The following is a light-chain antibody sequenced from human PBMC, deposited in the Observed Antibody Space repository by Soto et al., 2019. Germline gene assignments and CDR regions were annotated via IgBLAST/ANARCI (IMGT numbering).Light chain of an antibody. CDR3: QVWDDNSDHTGV. J-gene: IGLJ3*02. Sequence: SYELTQPPSVSVAPGQTATITCGGNNIGTNSVHWYQQKPGQAPVLVVFHDRDRPSGIPDRFSGSHSGNTATLNISRVEAGDEADYYCQVWDDNSDHTGVFGVGTKLTVL. CDR1: NIGTNS. CDR2: HDR. V-gene: IGLV3-21*02.